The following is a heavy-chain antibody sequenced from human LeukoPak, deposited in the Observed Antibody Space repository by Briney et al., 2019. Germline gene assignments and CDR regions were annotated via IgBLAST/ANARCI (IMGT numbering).Heavy chain of an antibody. CDR1: GFTFSSYA. CDR2: ISYDGSNK. J-gene: IGHJ6*02. Sequence: PGGSLRLSCAASGFTFSSYAMHWVRQAPGKGLEWVAVISYDGSNKYYADSVKGRFTISRDNSKNTLYLHMNSLRAEDTAVYYCARAGRYCSGGSCFTPYYYYGMDVWGQGTTVTVSS. D-gene: IGHD2-15*01. V-gene: IGHV3-30*04. CDR3: ARAGRYCSGGSCFTPYYYYGMDV.